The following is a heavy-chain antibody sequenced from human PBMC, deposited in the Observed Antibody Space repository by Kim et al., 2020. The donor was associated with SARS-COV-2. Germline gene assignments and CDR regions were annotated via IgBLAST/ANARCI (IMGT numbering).Heavy chain of an antibody. CDR1: GFTFSSYG. V-gene: IGHV3-30*18. J-gene: IGHJ4*02. CDR2: ISYDGSNK. D-gene: IGHD5-12*01. CDR3: AKGRGGWPFDY. Sequence: GGSLRLSCAASGFTFSSYGMHWVRQAPGKGLEWVAVISYDGSNKYYADSVKGRFTISRDNSKNTLYLQMNSLRAEDTAVYYCAKGRGGWPFDYWGQGTL.